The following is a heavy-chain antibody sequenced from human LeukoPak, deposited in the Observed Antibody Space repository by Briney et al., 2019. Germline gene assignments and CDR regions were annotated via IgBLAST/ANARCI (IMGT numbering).Heavy chain of an antibody. CDR1: GFTVSSNY. CDR3: ARDGDLYSSGWYIDY. D-gene: IGHD6-19*01. J-gene: IGHJ4*02. Sequence: PGGSLRLSCAASGFTVSSNYMSWVRQAPGKGLEWVSVIYSGGSTYYADSVKGRFTISRDNSKNTLYLQMNSLRAEDTAVYYCARDGDLYSSGWYIDYWGQGTLVTVSS. V-gene: IGHV3-66*01. CDR2: IYSGGST.